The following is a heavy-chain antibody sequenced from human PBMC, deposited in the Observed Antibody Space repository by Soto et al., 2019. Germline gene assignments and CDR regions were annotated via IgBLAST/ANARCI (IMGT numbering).Heavy chain of an antibody. D-gene: IGHD2-21*02. CDR2: ISAYSGTR. J-gene: IGHJ4*02. V-gene: IGHV1-18*01. CDR3: ARDRECCGNDSPHTFAF. CDR1: AYTFGSYG. Sequence: QVQLVQSGAEVQTPGASVKVSCKASAYTFGSYGISWVRQAPGQGLEWRGWISAYSGTRKYAQKFEGRVIMTTDTFTNTAYMELRSLRPDDTAVYYGARDRECCGNDSPHTFAFWGQGTLITVSS.